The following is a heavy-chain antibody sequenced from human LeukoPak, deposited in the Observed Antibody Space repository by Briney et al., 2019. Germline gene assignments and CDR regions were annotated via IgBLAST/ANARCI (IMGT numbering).Heavy chain of an antibody. CDR2: ISGSGGST. CDR1: GFTFSSYA. Sequence: GGSLRLSCAASGFTFSSYAMSWVRQAPGKGLEWVSAISGSGGSTYYADSVKGRLTISRDNSKNTLYLQMNSLRAEDTAVYYCAKVDGSGYLSFDYWGQGTLVTVSS. CDR3: AKVDGSGYLSFDY. V-gene: IGHV3-23*01. J-gene: IGHJ4*02. D-gene: IGHD3-22*01.